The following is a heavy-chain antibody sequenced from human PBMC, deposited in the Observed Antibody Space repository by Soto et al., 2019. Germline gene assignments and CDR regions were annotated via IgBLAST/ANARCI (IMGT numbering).Heavy chain of an antibody. CDR3: AREGPGGSGSYRYYYGMDV. J-gene: IGHJ6*02. Sequence: ASVKVSCKASGYTFTSYYMYWVRQAPGQGLEWMGIINPSGGSTSYAQKFQGRVTMTRDTSTSTVYMELSSLRSEDTAVYYCAREGPGGSGSYRYYYGMDVCGQGTTVTVSS. D-gene: IGHD3-16*02. V-gene: IGHV1-46*01. CDR1: GYTFTSYY. CDR2: INPSGGST.